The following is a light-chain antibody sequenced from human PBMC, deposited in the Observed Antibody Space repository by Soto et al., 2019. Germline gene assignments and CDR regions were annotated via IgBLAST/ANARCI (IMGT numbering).Light chain of an antibody. Sequence: TQSPATLSVSPGERVTLSCRASQDISNKLAWYQQKPGQAPRLLIYGASLRATGTPGRFTGSGSGTEFALTISSLQSEDLATYYCQQYNRWFSITFGQGTRLEIK. V-gene: IGKV3-15*01. CDR3: QQYNRWFSIT. CDR1: QDISNK. CDR2: GAS. J-gene: IGKJ5*01.